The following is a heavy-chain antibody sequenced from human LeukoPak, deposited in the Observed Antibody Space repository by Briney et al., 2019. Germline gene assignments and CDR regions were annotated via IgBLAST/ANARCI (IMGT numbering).Heavy chain of an antibody. D-gene: IGHD3-3*01. Sequence: ASVKVSCKASGYIFTGYYIHWVRQAPGQGLEWMGWINPNSGTDYAQKFQGRVIMTRDTSITTAYMELNSLISDDTAVYYCARGLAIFGVVIPTFFDSWGQGTLVTVSS. CDR1: GYIFTGYY. CDR2: INPNSGT. V-gene: IGHV1-2*02. CDR3: ARGLAIFGVVIPTFFDS. J-gene: IGHJ4*02.